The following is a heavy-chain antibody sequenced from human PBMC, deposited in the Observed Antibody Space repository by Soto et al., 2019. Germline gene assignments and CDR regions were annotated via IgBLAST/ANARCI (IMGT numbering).Heavy chain of an antibody. Sequence: QVQLVQSGGEVKKPWASVKVSCKTSGYTFTTYGLSWVRQAPGQGLEWAGWISAYSGKTHYAQKFQGKVTLTTDTATNTAYLELRSQRSDDAAVYYCARDPYLWDHQYWGQGTMVTVSS. CDR2: ISAYSGKT. J-gene: IGHJ4*02. V-gene: IGHV1-18*01. CDR3: ARDPYLWDHQY. CDR1: GYTFTTYG. D-gene: IGHD1-26*01.